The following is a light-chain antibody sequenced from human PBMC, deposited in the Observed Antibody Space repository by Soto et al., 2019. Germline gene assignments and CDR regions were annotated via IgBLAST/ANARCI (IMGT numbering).Light chain of an antibody. CDR2: SNN. V-gene: IGLV1-44*01. J-gene: IGLJ1*01. CDR1: SSNIGSNT. CDR3: AAWDDSLNGYV. Sequence: QSVLTQPPSASGTPGQRVTISCSGSSSNIGSNTVNWYQQLPGTAPKLLIYSNNQRPSRVPDRFSGSKSGTSASLAISGLQSEDEADYFCAAWDDSLNGYVLGTGTKVTVL.